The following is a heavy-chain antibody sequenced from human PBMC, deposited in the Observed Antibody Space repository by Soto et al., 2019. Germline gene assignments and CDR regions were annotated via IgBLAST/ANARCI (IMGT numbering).Heavy chain of an antibody. CDR1: GGSISSSGYY. V-gene: IGHV4-31*03. CDR2: IYYSGST. CDR3: ARAHCTNGVCYGPTYYYYYYMDV. D-gene: IGHD2-8*01. Sequence: QVQLQESGPGLVKPSQTLSLTCTVSGGSISSSGYYWSWIRQHPGKGLEWIGYIYYSGSTYYNPSLKSRVTISVDTSKNQFSLKLSSVTAADTAVYYCARAHCTNGVCYGPTYYYYYYMDVWGKGTTVTVSS. J-gene: IGHJ6*03.